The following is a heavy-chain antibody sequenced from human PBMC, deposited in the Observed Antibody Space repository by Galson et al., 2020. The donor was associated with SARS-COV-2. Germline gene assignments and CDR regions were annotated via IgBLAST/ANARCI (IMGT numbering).Heavy chain of an antibody. D-gene: IGHD2-21*01. J-gene: IGHJ4*02. V-gene: IGHV3-23*01. CDR3: GMWGGGDYEGWDY. CDR2: ITCGGGNT. CDR1: GFTFSSYA. Sequence: GESLKISCAASGFTFSSYAMNWVRQAPGKGLEWVSAITCGGGNTYYADSVKGRFTISRDNSKNTLYLQMNSLRAEDTAVYYCGMWGGGDYEGWDYWGQGTLVTVSS.